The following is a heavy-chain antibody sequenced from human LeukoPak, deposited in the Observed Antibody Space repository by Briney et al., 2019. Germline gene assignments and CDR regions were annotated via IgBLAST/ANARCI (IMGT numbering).Heavy chain of an antibody. Sequence: SETLSPTCTVSGGSISSYYWSWIRQPPGKGLEWIGYIYYSGSTNYNPSLKSRVTISVDTSKNQFSLKLSSVTAADTAVYYCARMYYYDSSGYGGFDYWGQGTLVTVSS. CDR3: ARMYYYDSSGYGGFDY. D-gene: IGHD3-22*01. CDR1: GGSISSYY. J-gene: IGHJ4*02. CDR2: IYYSGST. V-gene: IGHV4-59*08.